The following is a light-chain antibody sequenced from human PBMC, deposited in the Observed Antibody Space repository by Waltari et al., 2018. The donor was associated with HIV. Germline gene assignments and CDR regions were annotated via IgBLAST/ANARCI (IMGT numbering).Light chain of an antibody. CDR3: QSYDSTLSGSI. V-gene: IGLV1-40*01. CDR2: ANT. J-gene: IGLJ2*01. CDR1: SSNLGAGFY. Sequence: QSVLTQPPSVSGAPGQRVTISCTGSSSNLGAGFYVLWYQQLPGTAPTLLIYANTNRRSGVPDRFSGSKSGTLASLAITGLQAEDEADYYCQSYDSTLSGSIFGGGTKLAVL.